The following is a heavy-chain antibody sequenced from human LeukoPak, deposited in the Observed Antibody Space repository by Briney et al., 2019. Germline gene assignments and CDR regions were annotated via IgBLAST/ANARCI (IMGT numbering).Heavy chain of an antibody. D-gene: IGHD5-24*01. CDR1: GGSISSSSYY. V-gene: IGHV4-61*05. J-gene: IGHJ3*02. CDR3: ARQVEMATTPHAFDI. Sequence: SETLSLTCTVSGGSISSSSYYWGWIRQPPGKGLEWIGYIYYSGSTNYNPSLKSRVTISVDTSKNQFSLKLSSVTAADTAVYYCARQVEMATTPHAFDIWGQGTMVTVSS. CDR2: IYYSGST.